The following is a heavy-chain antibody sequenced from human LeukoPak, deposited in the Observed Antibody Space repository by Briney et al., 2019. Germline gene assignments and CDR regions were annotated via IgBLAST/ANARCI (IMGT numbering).Heavy chain of an antibody. D-gene: IGHD4-17*01. CDR1: GGSISSSSYY. V-gene: IGHV4-39*07. Sequence: SETLSLTCTVSGGSISSSSYYWGWIRQPPGKGLEWIGSIYYSGSTYYNPSLKSRVTISVDRSKNQFSLKLSSVTAADTAVYYCARTSYGDYRAYYFDYWGQGTLVTVSS. CDR2: IYYSGST. J-gene: IGHJ4*02. CDR3: ARTSYGDYRAYYFDY.